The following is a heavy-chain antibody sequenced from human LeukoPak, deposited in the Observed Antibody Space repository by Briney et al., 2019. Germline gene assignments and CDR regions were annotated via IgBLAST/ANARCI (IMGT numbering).Heavy chain of an antibody. V-gene: IGHV3-23*01. D-gene: IGHD3-22*01. CDR1: GFTFSSYA. CDR3: AKGLRSYYDSSGYYSNWFDP. Sequence: GGSLRLSCAASGFTFSSYAMSWVRQAPGKGLEWVSAISGSGGSTYYADSVKGRFTISRDNSKNTLYLQMNSLRAEDTAVYYCAKGLRSYYDSSGYYSNWFDPWGQGTLVTVSS. CDR2: ISGSGGST. J-gene: IGHJ5*02.